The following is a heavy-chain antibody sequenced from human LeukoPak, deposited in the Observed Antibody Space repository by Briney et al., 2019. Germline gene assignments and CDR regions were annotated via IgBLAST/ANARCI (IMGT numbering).Heavy chain of an antibody. CDR1: GYTFTGYG. D-gene: IGHD6-19*01. CDR2: ISAYNGNT. V-gene: IGHV1-18*01. J-gene: IGHJ4*02. Sequence: ASVKVSCKASGYTFTGYGISWVRQAPGQGLEWMGWISAYNGNTNYAQKLQGRVTMTTDTSTSTAYMELRSLRSDDTAVYYCARDKTGIAVAGTDFDYWGQGTLVTVSS. CDR3: ARDKTGIAVAGTDFDY.